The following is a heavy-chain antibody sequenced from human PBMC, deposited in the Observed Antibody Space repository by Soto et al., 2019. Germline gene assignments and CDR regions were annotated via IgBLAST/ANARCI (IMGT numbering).Heavy chain of an antibody. CDR1: GFTFSSYG. D-gene: IGHD4-4*01. CDR3: AKDDSVEMATVLNY. Sequence: QVQLVESGGGVVQPGRSLRLSCAASGFTFSSYGMHWVRQAPGKGLEWVAVISYDGSNKYYADSVKGRFTISRDNSKNTLYLQMNSLRAEDTAVYYCAKDDSVEMATVLNYWGQGTLVTVSS. V-gene: IGHV3-30*18. CDR2: ISYDGSNK. J-gene: IGHJ4*02.